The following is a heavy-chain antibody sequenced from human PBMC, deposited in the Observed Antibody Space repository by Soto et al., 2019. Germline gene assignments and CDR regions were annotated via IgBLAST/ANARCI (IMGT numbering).Heavy chain of an antibody. CDR1: GFTVSSNY. CDR2: IYSGGST. CDR3: ASRITIFGVGLHDAFDI. J-gene: IGHJ3*02. V-gene: IGHV3-53*01. Sequence: GGSLRLSCAASGFTVSSNYMSWVRQAPGKGLEWVSVIYSGGSTYYADSVKGRFTISRDNSKNTLYLQMNSLRAEDTAVYYCASRITIFGVGLHDAFDIWGQGTMVTVSS. D-gene: IGHD3-3*01.